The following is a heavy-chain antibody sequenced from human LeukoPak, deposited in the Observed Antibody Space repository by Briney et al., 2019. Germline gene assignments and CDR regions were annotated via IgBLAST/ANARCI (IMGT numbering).Heavy chain of an antibody. Sequence: PGGSLRLSCAPSGFTFGSYAMHWARQAPGKGLGWVAVISYDGSNKYYADSVKGRFTISRDNSKNTLYLQMNSLRAEDTAVYYCARAKRDYDILTGYDYWGQGTLVTVSS. J-gene: IGHJ4*02. CDR3: ARAKRDYDILTGYDY. D-gene: IGHD3-9*01. V-gene: IGHV3-30*04. CDR1: GFTFGSYA. CDR2: ISYDGSNK.